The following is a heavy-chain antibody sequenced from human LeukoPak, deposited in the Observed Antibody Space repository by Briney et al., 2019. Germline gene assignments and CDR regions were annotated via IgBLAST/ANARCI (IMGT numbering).Heavy chain of an antibody. CDR2: ISYDGNNK. CDR1: GFTFSSYA. D-gene: IGHD3/OR15-3a*01. CDR3: ARERTGWYFDY. J-gene: IGHJ4*02. V-gene: IGHV3-30-3*01. Sequence: PGGSLRLSCAASGFTFSSYAIHWVRQAPGKGLEWVTMISYDGNNKYYADSVKGRFTISRDNSKNTLYLQMNSLRLEDTAVYYCARERTGWYFDYWGQGALVTVSS.